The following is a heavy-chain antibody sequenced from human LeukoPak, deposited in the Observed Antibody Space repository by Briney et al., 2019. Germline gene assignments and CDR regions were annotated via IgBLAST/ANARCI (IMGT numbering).Heavy chain of an antibody. CDR1: GYSISSGYY. CDR3: ARAESYSSSWFDY. J-gene: IGHJ4*02. Sequence: PSETLSLTCAVSGYSISSGYYWGWIRQPPGKGLEWIGSIYHSGSTYYNPSLKSRVTISVDTSKNQFTLKPSSVTAADTAVYYCARAESYSSSWFDYWGQGTLVTVSS. D-gene: IGHD6-13*01. V-gene: IGHV4-38-2*01. CDR2: IYHSGST.